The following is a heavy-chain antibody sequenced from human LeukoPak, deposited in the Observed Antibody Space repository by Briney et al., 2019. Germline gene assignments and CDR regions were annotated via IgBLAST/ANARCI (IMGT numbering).Heavy chain of an antibody. CDR3: AREQDFQH. CDR1: GFTFSIYE. CDR2: ISSSGSTM. Sequence: GGSLRLSCAASGFTFSIYEMTWVRQAPGKGLEWVSYISSSGSTMHYADSVKGRFTISRDNAKNSLYLHMNSLRAEDTAVYYCAREQDFQHWGQGTRVTVSS. J-gene: IGHJ1*01. V-gene: IGHV3-48*03.